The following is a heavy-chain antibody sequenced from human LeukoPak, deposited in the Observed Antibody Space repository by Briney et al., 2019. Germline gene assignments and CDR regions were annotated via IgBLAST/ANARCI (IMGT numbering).Heavy chain of an antibody. J-gene: IGHJ1*01. Sequence: GGSLRLSCAASGFTVSSNYMSWVRQAPGKGLEWVAVAYGDGSSQYYADSVKGRFSISKDISKNTLSLQMNSLRAEDTAVYSCATGGNFYYSHWGQGTLVTVSS. CDR2: AYGDGSSQ. CDR1: GFTVSSNY. D-gene: IGHD4-11*01. V-gene: IGHV3-33*08. CDR3: ATGGNFYYSH.